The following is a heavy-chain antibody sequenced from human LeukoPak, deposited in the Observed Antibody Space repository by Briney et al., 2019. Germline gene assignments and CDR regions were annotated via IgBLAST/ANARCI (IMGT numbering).Heavy chain of an antibody. J-gene: IGHJ4*02. CDR1: GFTFSSYS. CDR2: ISSSSSYI. CDR3: ARAAIAAAGPFDY. Sequence: GGSLRLSCAASGFTFSSYSMNWVRQAPGKGLEWVSSISSSSSYIYHADSVKGRFTISRDNAKNSLYLRMNSLRAEDTAVYYCARAAIAAAGPFDYWGQGTLVTVSS. D-gene: IGHD6-13*01. V-gene: IGHV3-21*01.